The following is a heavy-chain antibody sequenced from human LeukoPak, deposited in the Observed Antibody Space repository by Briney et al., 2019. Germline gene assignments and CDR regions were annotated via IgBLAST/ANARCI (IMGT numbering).Heavy chain of an antibody. Sequence: GGSLRLSCAASRFTFSSYGMYRGRQAPGKGLEWVAVISYDGSNKYYADSVKGRFTISRDNSKNTLYLQMNSLRAEDTAVYYCAKASPNSGCYFDYWGQGTLVTVSS. CDR1: RFTFSSYG. D-gene: IGHD1-26*01. V-gene: IGHV3-30*18. J-gene: IGHJ4*02. CDR3: AKASPNSGCYFDY. CDR2: ISYDGSNK.